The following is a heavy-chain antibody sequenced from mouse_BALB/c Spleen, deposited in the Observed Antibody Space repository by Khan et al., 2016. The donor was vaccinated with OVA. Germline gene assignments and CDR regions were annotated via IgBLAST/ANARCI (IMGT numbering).Heavy chain of an antibody. D-gene: IGHD1-1*01. J-gene: IGHJ3*01. Sequence: VQLKQSGPELMKPGASVKISCKASGYSFTTYYIHWVKQSYGKSLEWIGYIDPFNDDTNYNQKFKGKATLTVDKSSSTAYMHLSSLTSEDSAVYYCARHGSISWFAYWGQGTLVTVSA. V-gene: IGHV1S135*01. CDR1: GYSFTTYY. CDR2: IDPFNDDT. CDR3: ARHGSISWFAY.